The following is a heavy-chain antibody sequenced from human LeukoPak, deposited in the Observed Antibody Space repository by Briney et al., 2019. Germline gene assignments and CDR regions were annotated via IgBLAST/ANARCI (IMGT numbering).Heavy chain of an antibody. D-gene: IGHD6-13*01. J-gene: IGHJ4*02. CDR3: AISAGYSSSWYGSDLGY. CDR1: GYTFTGYY. Sequence: GASVKVSCKASGYTFTGYYMHWGRQAPGQGLEWMGWINPNSGGTNYAQKFQGWVTMTRDTSISTAYRELSRLRSDDTAVYYCAISAGYSSSWYGSDLGYWGQGTLVTVSS. CDR2: INPNSGGT. V-gene: IGHV1-2*04.